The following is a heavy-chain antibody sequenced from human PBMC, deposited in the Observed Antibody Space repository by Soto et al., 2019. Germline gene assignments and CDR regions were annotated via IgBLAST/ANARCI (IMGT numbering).Heavy chain of an antibody. Sequence: PSETLSLTCTVSGGSISSGDYYWSWIRQPPGKGLEWIGYIYYSGSTYYNPSLKSRVTISVDTSKNQFSLKLSSVTAADTAVYYWAREPDTAMPQAWGQGXLVTVYS. CDR2: IYYSGST. CDR3: AREPDTAMPQA. CDR1: GGSISSGDYY. D-gene: IGHD5-18*01. V-gene: IGHV4-30-4*01. J-gene: IGHJ5*02.